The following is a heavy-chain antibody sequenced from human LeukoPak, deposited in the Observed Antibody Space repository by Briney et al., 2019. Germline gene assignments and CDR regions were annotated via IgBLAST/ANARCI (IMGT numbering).Heavy chain of an antibody. D-gene: IGHD3-22*01. J-gene: IGHJ4*02. CDR3: AKDPLHYYDSSGDTDY. V-gene: IGHV3-30*18. CDR1: GFTFSSYG. CDR2: ISYDGSNK. Sequence: GGSLRLSCAASGFTFSSYGMHWVRQAPGKGLEWVAVISYDGSNKYYADSVKGRFTISRDNSKNTLYLQMNSLRAEDTAVYYCAKDPLHYYDSSGDTDYWGQGTLVTVSS.